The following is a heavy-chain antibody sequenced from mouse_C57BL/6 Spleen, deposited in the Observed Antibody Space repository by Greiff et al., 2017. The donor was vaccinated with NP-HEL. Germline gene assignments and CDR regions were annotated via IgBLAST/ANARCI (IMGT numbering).Heavy chain of an antibody. V-gene: IGHV1-7*01. CDR3: ASGRSQYDYDGYALDY. CDR1: GYTFTSYW. CDR2: INPSSGYT. D-gene: IGHD2-4*01. J-gene: IGHJ4*01. Sequence: QVQLQQSGAELAKPGASVKLSCKASGYTFTSYWMHWVKQRPGQGLEWIGYINPSSGYTKYNQKFKDKATLTADKSSSTAYMQLSSLTYEDSAVYYCASGRSQYDYDGYALDYWGQGTSVTVSS.